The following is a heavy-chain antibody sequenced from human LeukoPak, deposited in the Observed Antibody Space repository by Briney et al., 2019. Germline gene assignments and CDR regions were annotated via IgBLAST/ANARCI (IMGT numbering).Heavy chain of an antibody. D-gene: IGHD1-26*01. CDR2: IIPILGIA. J-gene: IGHJ3*02. CDR3: LYSGSSDAFDI. CDR1: GGTFSSYT. Sequence: SVKVSCKASGGTFSSYTISWVRQAPGQGLEWMGRIIPILGIANYAQKFQGRATITADKSPSTAYMELSSLKSEDTAVYYCLYSGSSDAFDIWGQGTMVTVSS. V-gene: IGHV1-69*02.